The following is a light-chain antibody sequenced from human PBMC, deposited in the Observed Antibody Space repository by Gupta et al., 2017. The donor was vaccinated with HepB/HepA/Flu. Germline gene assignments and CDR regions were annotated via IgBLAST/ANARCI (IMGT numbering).Light chain of an antibody. CDR1: SPNVGRDN. Sequence: QPVLTQPPSSSATPGQRVPISCSGSSPNVGRDNVYWYRQLPGTAPKLLIYNDDRRPSGVPDRFSGSKSGTTASLAISGLRSEDEADYYCAAWDNSRSACVFGTGTWVTVL. J-gene: IGLJ1*01. CDR3: AAWDNSRSACV. V-gene: IGLV1-47*02. CDR2: NDD.